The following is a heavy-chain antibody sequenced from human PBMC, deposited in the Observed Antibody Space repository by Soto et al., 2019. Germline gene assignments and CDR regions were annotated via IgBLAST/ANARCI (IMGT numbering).Heavy chain of an antibody. CDR2: ISPDNGNT. CDR3: ARALGYSGYAGMDV. CDR1: GYTFTSYG. D-gene: IGHD5-12*01. V-gene: IGHV1-18*01. Sequence: ASVKVSCKASGYTFTSYGINWVRQAPGQGLEWMGWISPDNGNTNYAQKLQGRVTMTTDTSTSTAYMELRSPRSDDTAVYYCARALGYSGYAGMDVWGQGTTVTVSS. J-gene: IGHJ6*02.